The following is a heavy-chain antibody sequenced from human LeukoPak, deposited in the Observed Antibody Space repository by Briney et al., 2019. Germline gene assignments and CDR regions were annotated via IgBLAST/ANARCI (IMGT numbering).Heavy chain of an antibody. CDR3: ARGEENGYETYYYYYMDV. Sequence: ASVKVSCTASGYTFTGYYMHWVRQAPGQGLEWMGWINPNSGGTNYAQKFQGRVTMTRDTSISTAYMELSRLRSDDTAVYYCARGEENGYETYYYYYMDVWGKGTTVTVSS. CDR1: GYTFTGYY. J-gene: IGHJ6*03. CDR2: INPNSGGT. D-gene: IGHD5-12*01. V-gene: IGHV1-2*02.